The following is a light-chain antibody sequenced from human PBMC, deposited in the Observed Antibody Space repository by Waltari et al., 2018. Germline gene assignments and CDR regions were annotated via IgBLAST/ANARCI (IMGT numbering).Light chain of an antibody. CDR1: QSVSSY. CDR2: DAS. V-gene: IGKV3-11*01. J-gene: IGKJ4*01. CDR3: QQRSNWPPALT. Sequence: EIVLTQSPATLSLSPGERATLSCRASQSVSSYLAWYQQHTGQAPRLLIYDASNRATGIPARFSGSGSGTDFTLTISSLEPEDFAVYYCQQRSNWPPALTFGGGTKVEIK.